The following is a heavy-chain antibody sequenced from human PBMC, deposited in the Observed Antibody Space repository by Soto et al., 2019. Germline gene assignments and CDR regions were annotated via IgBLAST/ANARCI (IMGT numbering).Heavy chain of an antibody. Sequence: EVQLLESGGGLVQPGGSLRLSCAASGFTFSSYAMRWVRQAPVKGLEWGSAISGSGGSTYYADSVKGRFTISRDNSKDTLYLKMNSLRAGDTAVYYGARRGSGSYYDYWGQGNLVTVSS. V-gene: IGHV3-23*01. D-gene: IGHD1-26*01. CDR1: GFTFSSYA. J-gene: IGHJ4*02. CDR2: ISGSGGST. CDR3: ARRGSGSYYDY.